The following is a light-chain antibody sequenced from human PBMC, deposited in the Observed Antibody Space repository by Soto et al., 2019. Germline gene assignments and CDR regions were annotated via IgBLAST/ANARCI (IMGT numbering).Light chain of an antibody. CDR1: QTVSNNY. V-gene: IGKV3-20*01. Sequence: EIVLTQSPGTLSLSSGERATLSCRASQTVSNNYLAWYRQKPGQAPTLLIYGASSRALGIPDRFSGSGSGIDFTLTISRLEPEDFAVYHCQQYGTSPWTFGQGTRVEIK. CDR3: QQYGTSPWT. J-gene: IGKJ1*01. CDR2: GAS.